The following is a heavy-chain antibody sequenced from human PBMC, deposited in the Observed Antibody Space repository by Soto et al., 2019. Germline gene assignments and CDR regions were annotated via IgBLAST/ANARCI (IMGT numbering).Heavy chain of an antibody. J-gene: IGHJ6*03. V-gene: IGHV1-18*01. CDR2: ISAYNGNT. D-gene: IGHD2-8*01. Sequence: GASVKVSCKASGYTFTSYGISWVRQAPGQGLEWMGWISAYNGNTNYAQKLQGRVTMTTDTSTSTAYMELRSLRSDDTAVYYCARKVFHRAYYYMDVWGKGTTVTVSS. CDR1: GYTFTSYG. CDR3: ARKVFHRAYYYMDV.